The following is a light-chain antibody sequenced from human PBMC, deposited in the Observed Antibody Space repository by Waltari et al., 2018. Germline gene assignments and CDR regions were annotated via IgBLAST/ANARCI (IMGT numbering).Light chain of an antibody. CDR3: QVWDSSSDHVI. Sequence: SFVLTQPPSMSVAPGKTARIPCGGTNIGSETVHWYQQKPGQAPVLVIHDATDRPSGIPERFTGSNSGNTATLTISRVEAGDEADYYCQVWDSSSDHVIFGGGTMLTVL. CDR1: NIGSET. V-gene: IGLV3-21*03. CDR2: DAT. J-gene: IGLJ2*01.